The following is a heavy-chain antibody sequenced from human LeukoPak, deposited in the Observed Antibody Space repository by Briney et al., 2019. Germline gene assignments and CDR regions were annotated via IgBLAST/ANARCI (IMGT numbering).Heavy chain of an antibody. CDR3: ARDRSSSWYAPYYYGMDV. V-gene: IGHV4-31*03. Sequence: SSQTLSLTCTVSGGSISSGGYYWSWIRQHPGKGLEWIGYIYYSGSTCYNPSLKSRVTISVDTSKNQFSLKLSSVTAADTAVYYCARDRSSSWYAPYYYGMDVWGQGTTVTVSS. CDR2: IYYSGST. CDR1: GGSISSGGYY. D-gene: IGHD6-13*01. J-gene: IGHJ6*02.